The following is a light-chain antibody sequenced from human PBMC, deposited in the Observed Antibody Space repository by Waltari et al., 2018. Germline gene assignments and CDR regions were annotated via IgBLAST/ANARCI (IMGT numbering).Light chain of an antibody. CDR2: GAS. V-gene: IGKV3-20*01. CDR3: QQYGSSVMYT. Sequence: VLTQSPGTLSLSPGERATLSCRASQRITKKFFAWYQQKPGQAPRLLIYGASSRAAGIPDRFSGSGSGTDFTLTISRLEPEDSAVYYCQQYGSSVMYTFGQGTKLEIK. J-gene: IGKJ2*01. CDR1: QRITKKF.